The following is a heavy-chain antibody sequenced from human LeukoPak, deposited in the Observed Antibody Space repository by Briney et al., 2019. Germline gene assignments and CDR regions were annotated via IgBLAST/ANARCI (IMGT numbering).Heavy chain of an antibody. CDR3: ARLGGSGSYQFYYFDY. CDR1: GYSFTSYW. Sequence: GESLKISCKGSGYSFTSYWIGWVRQMPGKGLEWMGIIYPGDSDTRYSPSFQGQVTISADKSISTAYLQWSSLKASDTAMYYCARLGGSGSYQFYYFDYWGQGTLVTVSS. V-gene: IGHV5-51*01. CDR2: IYPGDSDT. D-gene: IGHD3-10*01. J-gene: IGHJ4*02.